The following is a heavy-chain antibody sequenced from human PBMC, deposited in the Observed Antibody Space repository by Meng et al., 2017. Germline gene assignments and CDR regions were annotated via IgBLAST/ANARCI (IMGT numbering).Heavy chain of an antibody. J-gene: IGHJ3*02. D-gene: IGHD4-17*01. CDR3: ASLEYGDYQNDAFDI. V-gene: IGHV1-8*01. CDR1: GYTFTSYD. Sequence: ASVKVSCKASGYTFTSYDINWVRQATGQGLEWMGWMNPNSGNTGYAQKFQDRVTMTRNTSISTAYMELSSLRSEDTAVYYCASLEYGDYQNDAFDIWGQGTMVTVSS. CDR2: MNPNSGNT.